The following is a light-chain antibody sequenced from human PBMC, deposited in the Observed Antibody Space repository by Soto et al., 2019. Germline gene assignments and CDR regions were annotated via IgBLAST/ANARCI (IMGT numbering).Light chain of an antibody. CDR1: QSVGRN. V-gene: IGKV3-15*01. CDR2: EAS. J-gene: IGKJ2*01. Sequence: IVRTQSPATLSVSPGERATLSCRASQSVGRNLAWYQQEPGQSPRLVIYEASTRAPGIPARFSGSGSGTDFTLTVSSLQSEDFAVYYCQHYNNWPYTFGQGTKLEIK. CDR3: QHYNNWPYT.